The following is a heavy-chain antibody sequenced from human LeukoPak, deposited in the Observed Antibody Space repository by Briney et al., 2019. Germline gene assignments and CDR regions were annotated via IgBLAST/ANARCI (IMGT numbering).Heavy chain of an antibody. CDR3: ARGELLDY. CDR1: AFTFSSYA. J-gene: IGHJ4*02. Sequence: GGSLRLSCAASAFTFSSYAMSWVRQAPGKGLEWVSAISDSGDSTYYADSVKGRFTISRDNSKNTLYLQMNSLRAEDTAVYYCARGELLDYWGQGTLVTVSS. V-gene: IGHV3-23*01. CDR2: ISDSGDST. D-gene: IGHD1-7*01.